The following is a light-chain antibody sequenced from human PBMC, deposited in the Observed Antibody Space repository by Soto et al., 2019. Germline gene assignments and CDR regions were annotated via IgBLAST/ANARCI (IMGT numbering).Light chain of an antibody. J-gene: IGKJ1*01. CDR2: GAS. CDR3: QQYNNCPRT. V-gene: IGKV3-15*01. CDR1: QSVSSN. Sequence: EIVMTQSPATLTVSPGESATLSCRASQSVSSNLAWYQQKPGQAPRLLIYGASTRATGIPDRFSGSGSGAEFTLTISSLQSEDLAVYYCQQYNNCPRTFGQGTKV.